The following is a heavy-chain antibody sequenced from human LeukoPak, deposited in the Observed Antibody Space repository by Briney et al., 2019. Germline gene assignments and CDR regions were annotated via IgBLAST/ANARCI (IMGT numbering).Heavy chain of an antibody. D-gene: IGHD6-19*01. Sequence: SVTVSCKASGGTFSSYAISWVRQAPGQGLEWMGRIIPILGIANYAQKFQGRVTITADKSTSTAYMELSSLRSEDTAVYYCARDHTRSRVDLWGQGTLVTVSS. J-gene: IGHJ5*02. V-gene: IGHV1-69*04. CDR1: GGTFSSYA. CDR2: IIPILGIA. CDR3: ARDHTRSRVDL.